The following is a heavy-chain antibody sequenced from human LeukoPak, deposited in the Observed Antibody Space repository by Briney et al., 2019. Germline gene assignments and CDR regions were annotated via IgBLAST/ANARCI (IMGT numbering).Heavy chain of an antibody. CDR1: GYTFTAYY. V-gene: IGHV1-2*02. D-gene: IGHD3-3*01. CDR3: ARVQGYDDDSFVGFSSPDDAFAI. Sequence: GASVNVSCKASGYTFTAYYVHWVRQAPGQGLEWLGWINPNSGDTNYAQRFQGRVTMTREASISTVYMDLTRLISDDTAVYYCARVQGYDDDSFVGFSSPDDAFAIWGQGTLVTVSS. J-gene: IGHJ3*02. CDR2: INPNSGDT.